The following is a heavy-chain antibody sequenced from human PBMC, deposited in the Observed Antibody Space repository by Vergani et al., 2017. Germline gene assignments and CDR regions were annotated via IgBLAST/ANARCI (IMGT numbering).Heavy chain of an antibody. V-gene: IGHV3-7*01. CDR1: GFTFSSYA. J-gene: IGHJ6*03. Sequence: EVQLLESGGGLVQPGGSLRLSCAASGFTFSSYAMSWVRQAPGKGLEWVANIKQDGSEKYYVDSVKGRFTISRDNAKNSLYLQMNSLRAEDTAVYYCARFATILGHYYYYYYMDVWGKGTTVTVSS. D-gene: IGHD5-12*01. CDR2: IKQDGSEK. CDR3: ARFATILGHYYYYYYMDV.